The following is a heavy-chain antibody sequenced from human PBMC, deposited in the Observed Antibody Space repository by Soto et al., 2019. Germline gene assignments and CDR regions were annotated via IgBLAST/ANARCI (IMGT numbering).Heavy chain of an antibody. CDR1: GYTFTSYV. J-gene: IGHJ6*02. CDR3: ASYREQLVLYGMDV. V-gene: IGHV1-18*01. CDR2: ISAYNGNT. D-gene: IGHD6-13*01. Sequence: QVQLVQSGAEVKKPGASVKVSCKASGYTFTSYVISWVRQAPGQGLEWMGWISAYNGNTNYSQKLQGRVTMTTDTSTSTAYMELRSLRSDDTAVYYCASYREQLVLYGMDVWGQGTTVTVSS.